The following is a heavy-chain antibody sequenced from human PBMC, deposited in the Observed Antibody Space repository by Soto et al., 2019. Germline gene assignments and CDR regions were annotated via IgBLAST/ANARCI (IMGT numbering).Heavy chain of an antibody. D-gene: IGHD3-3*01. J-gene: IGHJ6*02. CDR2: IKQDGSEK. V-gene: IGHV3-7*01. CDR3: ARARITIFGVVILPHYYYYGMDV. CDR1: GFTFRSYW. Sequence: LRLSCAAAGFTFRSYWMSWVRQAPGKGLEWVANIKQDGSEKYYVDSVKGRFTISRDNAKNSLYLQMNSLRAEDTAVYYCARARITIFGVVILPHYYYYGMDVWGQGTTVTVSS.